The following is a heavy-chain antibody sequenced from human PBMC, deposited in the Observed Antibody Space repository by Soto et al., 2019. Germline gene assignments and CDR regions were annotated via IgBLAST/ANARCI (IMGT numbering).Heavy chain of an antibody. D-gene: IGHD6-19*01. CDR1: GYTFTSYA. Sequence: QVQLVQSGAEVKKPGASVKVSCKASGYTFTSYAMHWVRQAPGQRLEWMGWINAGNGNTKYSQKFQGRVTITRDTSAGTAYVELSSLRSEDTAVYYCARDRVAGTLIDDYWGQGPMVTVSS. J-gene: IGHJ4*02. V-gene: IGHV1-3*01. CDR2: INAGNGNT. CDR3: ARDRVAGTLIDDY.